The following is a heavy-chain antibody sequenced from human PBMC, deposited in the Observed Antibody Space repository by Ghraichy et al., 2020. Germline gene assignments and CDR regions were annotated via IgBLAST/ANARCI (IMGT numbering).Heavy chain of an antibody. CDR2: INHSGST. CDR1: GGSFSGYY. V-gene: IGHV4-34*01. Sequence: SETLSLTCAVYGGSFSGYYWSWIRQPPGKGLEWIGEINHSGSTNYNPSLKSRVTISVDTSKNQFSLKLSSVTAADTAVYYCARGRSSSSARYFQHWGQGTLVTVSS. D-gene: IGHD6-6*01. CDR3: ARGRSSSSARYFQH. J-gene: IGHJ1*01.